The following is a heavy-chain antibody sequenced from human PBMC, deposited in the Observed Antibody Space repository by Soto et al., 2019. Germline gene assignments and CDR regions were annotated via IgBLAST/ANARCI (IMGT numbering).Heavy chain of an antibody. V-gene: IGHV4-59*01. CDR1: GDSISTYY. Sequence: SETLSLTCDVSGDSISTYYWRWIRQPPGKGLEWIGYVYYSGSTLYNPSLESRVTMSIDMSKKQVSLKLTSVIAADTAVYYCARTRMIESWIDYWGHGTLGTVSS. CDR2: VYYSGST. CDR3: ARTRMIESWIDY. J-gene: IGHJ4*01. D-gene: IGHD2-21*01.